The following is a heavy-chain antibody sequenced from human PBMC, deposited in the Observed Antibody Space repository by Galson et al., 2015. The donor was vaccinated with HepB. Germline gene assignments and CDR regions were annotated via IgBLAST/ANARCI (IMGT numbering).Heavy chain of an antibody. CDR3: AKPMVDGSSWFDY. D-gene: IGHD6-13*01. J-gene: IGHJ4*02. CDR2: ISYDGSIK. Sequence: SLRLSCAVSGFIFSNNAMHWVRQAPGKGLEWVAVISYDGSIKSYADSVKGRFTISRDNSKNTMYLQMNSLRAEDTAVYYCAKPMVDGSSWFDYWGQRTLVTVSS. CDR1: GFIFSNNA. V-gene: IGHV3-30-3*02.